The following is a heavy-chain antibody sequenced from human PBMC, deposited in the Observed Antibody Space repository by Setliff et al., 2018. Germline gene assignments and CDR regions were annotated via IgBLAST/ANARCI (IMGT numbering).Heavy chain of an antibody. CDR2: IYTSWST. CDR3: ARGCYCSGGSCYSNWFDP. V-gene: IGHV4-61*09. J-gene: IGHJ5*02. CDR1: GDSISSRTYY. D-gene: IGHD2-15*01. Sequence: SETLSLTCTVSGDSISSRTYYWSWIRQPAGKGLEWIGHIYTSWSTIYNPSLKSRVTISVDTSKNQFSLKLSSVTAADTAVYYCARGCYCSGGSCYSNWFDPWGQGTLVTVSS.